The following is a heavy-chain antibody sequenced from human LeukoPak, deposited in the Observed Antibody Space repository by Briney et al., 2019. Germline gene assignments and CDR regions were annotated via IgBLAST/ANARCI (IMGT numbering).Heavy chain of an antibody. CDR1: GFTVSSNY. D-gene: IGHD3-3*01. CDR3: ARGTYYDFWSGYYHDAFDI. J-gene: IGHJ3*02. V-gene: IGHV3-53*01. CDR2: IYSGGST. Sequence: GGSLRLSCAASGFTVSSNYVSWVRQAPGKGLEWVSVIYSGGSTYYADSVKGRFTISRDNSKNTLYLQMNSLRAEDTAVYYCARGTYYDFWSGYYHDAFDIWGQGTMVTVSS.